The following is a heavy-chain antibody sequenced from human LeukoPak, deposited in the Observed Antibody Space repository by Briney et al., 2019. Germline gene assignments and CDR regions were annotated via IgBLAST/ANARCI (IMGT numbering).Heavy chain of an antibody. Sequence: PSETLSLTCTVSGGSISSGDSYWSWIRQPPGKGLEWIGYIYYSGSTHYNPSLKSRVTISVDTSKNQFSLKLSSVTAADTAVYYCARVPSSYYDSSGYSIRSDYWGQGTLVTVSS. V-gene: IGHV4-30-4*01. J-gene: IGHJ4*02. CDR2: IYYSGST. CDR1: GGSISSGDSY. CDR3: ARVPSSYYDSSGYSIRSDY. D-gene: IGHD3-22*01.